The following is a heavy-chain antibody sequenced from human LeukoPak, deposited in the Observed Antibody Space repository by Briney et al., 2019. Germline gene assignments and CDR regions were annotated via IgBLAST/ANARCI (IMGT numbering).Heavy chain of an antibody. CDR2: FDPEDGET. V-gene: IGHV1-24*01. D-gene: IGHD3-22*01. J-gene: IGHJ4*02. CDR3: ATDLGMWLDSSGNDY. CDR1: GYTLTELS. Sequence: ASVKVSCKVSGYTLTELSMHWVRQAPGKGLGWRGGFDPEDGETIYAQKFQGRVTMTEDTSTDTAYMELSSLRSEDTAVYYCATDLGMWLDSSGNDYWGQGTLVTVSS.